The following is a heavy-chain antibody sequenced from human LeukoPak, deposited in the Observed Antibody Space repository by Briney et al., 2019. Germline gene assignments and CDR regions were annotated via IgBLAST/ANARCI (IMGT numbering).Heavy chain of an antibody. D-gene: IGHD3-3*01. V-gene: IGHV3-21*01. CDR2: ISSSSSYI. J-gene: IGHJ5*01. Sequence: PGGSLRLSCAASGFTFSSHTTNWVRQAPGKGLEWVSSISSSSSYIYYADSVKGRFTISRDNAKNSLYLRMNSLRAEDTAVYYCARNHDFWSGYFNSVDSWGQGTLVTVSS. CDR3: ARNHDFWSGYFNSVDS. CDR1: GFTFSSHT.